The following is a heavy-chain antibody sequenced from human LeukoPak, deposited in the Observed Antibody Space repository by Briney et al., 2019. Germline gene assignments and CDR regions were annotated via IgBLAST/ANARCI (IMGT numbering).Heavy chain of an antibody. Sequence: GGSLRLSCAASGFTFSNYAMHWIRQAPGKGLEWVAVISYDGSIKYYADSLKGRSTISRDNSKNTLYLQMNSLRAEDTAVYYCARTLALYGSGSFFDFWGQGTLVTVSS. V-gene: IGHV3-30-3*01. CDR2: ISYDGSIK. J-gene: IGHJ4*02. D-gene: IGHD3-10*01. CDR1: GFTFSNYA. CDR3: ARTLALYGSGSFFDF.